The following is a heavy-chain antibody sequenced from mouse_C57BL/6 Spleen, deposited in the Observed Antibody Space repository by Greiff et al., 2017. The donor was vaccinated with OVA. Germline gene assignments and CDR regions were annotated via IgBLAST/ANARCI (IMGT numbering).Heavy chain of an antibody. J-gene: IGHJ3*01. V-gene: IGHV1-80*01. CDR3: ARGVLLYLLAY. Sequence: QVQLKQSGAELAKPGASVKISCKASGYAFSSYWMNWVKQRPGKGLEWIGQIYPGDGDTNYNGKFKGKATLTADKSSSTAYMQLSSLTSEDSAVYFCARGVLLYLLAYWGQGTLVTVSA. D-gene: IGHD2-12*01. CDR2: IYPGDGDT. CDR1: GYAFSSYW.